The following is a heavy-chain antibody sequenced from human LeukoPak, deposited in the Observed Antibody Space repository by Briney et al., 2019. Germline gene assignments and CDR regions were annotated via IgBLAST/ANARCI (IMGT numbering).Heavy chain of an antibody. D-gene: IGHD2-21*01. CDR2: ISYDGRSE. J-gene: IGHJ5*02. CDR1: RFSFSRYA. Sequence: GGSLRLSCAASRFSFSRYAMHWVRQAPGKGLEWVAVISYDGRSEYYADSVRGRFTISRDNSKNTLFLHMNSVRVGDTALYYCARAFGSDNGDYPAWGQGTLVTVSS. CDR3: ARAFGSDNGDYPA. V-gene: IGHV3-30*04.